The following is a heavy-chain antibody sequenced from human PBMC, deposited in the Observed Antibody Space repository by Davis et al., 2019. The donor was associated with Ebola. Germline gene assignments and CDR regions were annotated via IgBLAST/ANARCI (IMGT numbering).Heavy chain of an antibody. CDR1: GYSFTSYW. V-gene: IGHV5-51*01. J-gene: IGHJ2*01. CDR3: ARGGAYCGGDCEGALDL. CDR2: IYPGDSDT. D-gene: IGHD2-21*02. Sequence: TVSCQGSGYSFTSYWIGWVRQMPGNGLEWMGIIYPGDSDTRYSPSFQGQVTISADKSISTAYLQWSSLKASDTAMYYCARGGAYCGGDCEGALDLWGRGTLVTVSS.